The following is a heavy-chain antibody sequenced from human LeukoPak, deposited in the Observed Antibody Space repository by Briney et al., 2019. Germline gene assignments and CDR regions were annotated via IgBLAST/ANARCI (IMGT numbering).Heavy chain of an antibody. V-gene: IGHV1-69*01. CDR2: IIPIFGTA. D-gene: IGHD2-2*01. CDR1: GGTFSSYA. J-gene: IGHJ4*02. Sequence: GSSVKVSCKASGGTFSSYAISWVRQAPGQGLEWMGVIIPIFGTANYAQKFQGRVTITADESTSTAYMELSSLRSEDTAVYYCARDGIVVVPAAMFYWGQGTLVTVSS. CDR3: ARDGIVVVPAAMFY.